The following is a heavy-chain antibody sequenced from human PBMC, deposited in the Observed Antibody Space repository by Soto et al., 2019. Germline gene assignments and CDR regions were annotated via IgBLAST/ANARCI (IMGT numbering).Heavy chain of an antibody. D-gene: IGHD6-19*01. CDR1: GFTFSSYV. CDR2: ISYDGSNK. CDR3: AKDHSSGWYY. J-gene: IGHJ4*02. Sequence: GGSLRLSCAASGFTFSSYVMHWVRQAPGKGLEWVAVISYDGSNKYYADSVKGRFTISRDNSKNTLYLQMNSLRAEDTAVYYCAKDHSSGWYYWGQGTLVTVSS. V-gene: IGHV3-30*18.